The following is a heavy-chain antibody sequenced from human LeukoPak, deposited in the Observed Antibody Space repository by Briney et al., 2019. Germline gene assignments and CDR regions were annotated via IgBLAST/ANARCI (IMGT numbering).Heavy chain of an antibody. CDR1: GFTFSSCA. CDR3: AKDLVTARGGYYFDY. J-gene: IGHJ4*02. D-gene: IGHD1-26*01. Sequence: PGGSLRHSCAASGFTFSSCAMTWVRQTPGKGLEWVSSISGSGGSTYYADSVTGRFTISRDNSKNTLYLQMNSLRAEDTAVYYCAKDLVTARGGYYFDYWGQGTLVTVST. CDR2: ISGSGGST. V-gene: IGHV3-23*01.